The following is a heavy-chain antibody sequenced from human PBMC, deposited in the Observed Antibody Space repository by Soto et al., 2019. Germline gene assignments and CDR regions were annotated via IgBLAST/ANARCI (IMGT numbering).Heavy chain of an antibody. CDR3: ARVPVRRVLRTTMILEFDY. J-gene: IGHJ4*02. CDR1: GDTCNGED. V-gene: IGHV1-2*02. Sequence: ASVKVSCRASGDTCNGEDMHWGRQAAGQGLEWMGWINPNSGGTNYAQKFQGRVTMTRDTSISTAYMELSRLRSDDTAVYYCARVPVRRVLRTTMILEFDYWGQAPLVTLSS. CDR2: INPNSGGT. D-gene: IGHD3-22*01.